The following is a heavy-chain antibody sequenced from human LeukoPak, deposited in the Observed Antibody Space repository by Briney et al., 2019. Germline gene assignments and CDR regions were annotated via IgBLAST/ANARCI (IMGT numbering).Heavy chain of an antibody. D-gene: IGHD3-10*01. Sequence: SETLSLTCAVYGGSFSDYYWSWIRQPPGKGLEWIGGINHSGSTNYNPSLRGRVTISVDTSKNQFSLKLSSVTAADTAVYYCARIISSSDIWGQGTMVTVSS. CDR2: INHSGST. J-gene: IGHJ3*02. V-gene: IGHV4-34*01. CDR1: GGSFSDYY. CDR3: ARIISSSDI.